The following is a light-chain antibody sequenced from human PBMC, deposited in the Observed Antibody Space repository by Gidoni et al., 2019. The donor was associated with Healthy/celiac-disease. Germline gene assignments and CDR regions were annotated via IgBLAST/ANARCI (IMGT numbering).Light chain of an antibody. CDR3: QQYNSYRWT. V-gene: IGKV1-5*01. J-gene: IGKJ1*01. Sequence: DIQMTQSPSTLSASVGDRVTITCRASQSISSWLAWYQQKPGKAPKLLIYDASSLESGVPSRFSGSGSGTEFTPTISSLQPDDFATYYCQQYNSYRWTFGQGTKVEIK. CDR2: DAS. CDR1: QSISSW.